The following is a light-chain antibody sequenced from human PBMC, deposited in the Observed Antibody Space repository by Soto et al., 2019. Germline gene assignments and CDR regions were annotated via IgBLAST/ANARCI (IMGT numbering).Light chain of an antibody. J-gene: IGKJ5*01. CDR3: QQYGSSPMT. CDR1: QSVSSNY. V-gene: IGKV3-20*01. CDR2: GAS. Sequence: EIVFRQSLGTLSLSQGERATLSCRASQSVSSNYLAWYQQKPGQAPRLLIYGASSRATGIPDRFSGSGSGTDFTLTISRLEPEDFAVYYCQQYGSSPMTFGQGGRLEIK.